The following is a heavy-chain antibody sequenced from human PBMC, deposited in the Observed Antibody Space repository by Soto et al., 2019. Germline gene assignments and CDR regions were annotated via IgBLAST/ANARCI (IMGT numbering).Heavy chain of an antibody. CDR3: ARDNNWNFYFDY. Sequence: EVQLVESGGGLVKPGGSLRLSCAASGFTFSSYSMNWVRQAPGKGLEWVSSISSSSSYIYYADSVKGRFTISRENAKNSLYLQMNSLRAEDTAVYYCARDNNWNFYFDYWGQGTLVTVSS. V-gene: IGHV3-21*01. CDR2: ISSSSSYI. CDR1: GFTFSSYS. D-gene: IGHD1-7*01. J-gene: IGHJ4*02.